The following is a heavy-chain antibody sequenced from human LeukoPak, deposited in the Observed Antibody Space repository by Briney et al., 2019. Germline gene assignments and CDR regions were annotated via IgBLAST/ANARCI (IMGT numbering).Heavy chain of an antibody. D-gene: IGHD3-22*01. CDR2: VSGSGGST. J-gene: IGHJ4*02. Sequence: GGSLRLSCAASGFTFSSYAMSWVRQAPGKGLEWVSAVSGSGGSTYYADSVEGRFTISRDNSKNTLYLQMNSLRAEDTAIYYCAKDSDGDYYYDSSGYLGAFDYWGQGTLVTVSS. CDR3: AKDSDGDYYYDSSGYLGAFDY. CDR1: GFTFSSYA. V-gene: IGHV3-23*01.